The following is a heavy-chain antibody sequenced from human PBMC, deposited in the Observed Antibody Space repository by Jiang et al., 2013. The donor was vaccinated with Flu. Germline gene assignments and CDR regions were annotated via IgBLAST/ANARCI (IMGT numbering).Heavy chain of an antibody. V-gene: IGHV3-23*01. Sequence: VQLLESGGGLVQPGGSLRLSCVASGFRFSSYAMNWVRQAPGKGLEWVSTISRGGSTYYADSVKGRFTISRDNSKNTLYLQMNSLRAEDTAVYYCAKDDGTIGDYFYGMDVWGQGTTVTVSS. D-gene: IGHD2-8*01. CDR1: GFRFSSYA. J-gene: IGHJ6*02. CDR3: AKDDGTIGDYFYGMDV. CDR2: ISRGGST.